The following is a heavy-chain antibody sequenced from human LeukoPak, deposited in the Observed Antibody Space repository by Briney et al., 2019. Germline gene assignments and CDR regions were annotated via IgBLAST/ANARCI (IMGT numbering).Heavy chain of an antibody. CDR1: GYTFIGYY. CDR3: ATDPSRPKGSGYYWR. Sequence: ASVKVSCKASGYTFIGYYMHWVRQAPGQGLEWMGWINPNSGGTKYAQKFQGRVTMTRDTSISTAYMELSSLRSEDTAVYYCATDPSRPKGSGYYWRWGQGTLVTVSS. D-gene: IGHD3-22*01. V-gene: IGHV1-2*02. CDR2: INPNSGGT. J-gene: IGHJ4*02.